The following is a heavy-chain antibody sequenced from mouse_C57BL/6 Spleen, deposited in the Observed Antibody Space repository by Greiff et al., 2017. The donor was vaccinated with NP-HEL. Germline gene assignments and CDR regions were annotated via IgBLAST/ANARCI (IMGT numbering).Heavy chain of an antibody. V-gene: IGHV1-61*01. CDR3: ARYYSNSFAY. CDR2: IYPSDSET. Sequence: VQLQQPGAELVRPGSSVKLSCKASGYTFTSYWMDWVKQRPGQGLEWIGNIYPSDSETHYNQKFKDKATLTVDKSSSTAYMQLSSLTSEDSAVYYCARYYSNSFAYWGQGTLVTVSA. J-gene: IGHJ3*01. CDR1: GYTFTSYW. D-gene: IGHD2-5*01.